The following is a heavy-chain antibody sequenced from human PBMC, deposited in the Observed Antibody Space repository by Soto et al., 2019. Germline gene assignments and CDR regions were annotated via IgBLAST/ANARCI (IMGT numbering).Heavy chain of an antibody. Sequence: QVQLVQSGAEVTKPGASVKVSCKASGYTFTSYDINWVRQATGQGLEWMGWMSPNSGATGYAQQFQGRVTMTRDTSISTVYMELSNLRSEDTAIYYCARGIDAGVDVWGQWSTVTVSS. J-gene: IGHJ6*02. V-gene: IGHV1-8*01. CDR1: GYTFTSYD. CDR3: ARGIDAGVDV. D-gene: IGHD1-1*01. CDR2: MSPNSGAT.